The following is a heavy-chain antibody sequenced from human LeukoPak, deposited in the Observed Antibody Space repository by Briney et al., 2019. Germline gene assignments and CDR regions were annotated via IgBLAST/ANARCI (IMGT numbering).Heavy chain of an antibody. Sequence: SVKVSCKASGGTFSSYAISWVRQAPGQGLEWMGGIIPIFGTANYAQKFQGRVTITTDGSTSTAYMELSSLRSEDTAVYYCARDGSGYYYYMDVWGKGTTVTVSS. CDR3: ARDGSGYYYYMDV. V-gene: IGHV1-69*05. J-gene: IGHJ6*03. CDR2: IIPIFGTA. CDR1: GGTFSSYA.